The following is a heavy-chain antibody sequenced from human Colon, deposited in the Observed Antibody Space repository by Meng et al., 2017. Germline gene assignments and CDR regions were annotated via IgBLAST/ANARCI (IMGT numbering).Heavy chain of an antibody. Sequence: QGQVPGAGPGRVRPSETLSLICAVSGASVRSPDHQWGWVRQPPGKGLEWIGYARIDYANTNYNPSLKSRVNVSLDTSKNQFSLNVRSVTAADTAVYYCARDYWGSLDFWGQGILVTVSS. CDR3: ARDYWGSLDF. V-gene: IGHV4-61*08. CDR1: GASVRSPDHQ. D-gene: IGHD3-16*01. J-gene: IGHJ4*02. CDR2: ARIDYANT.